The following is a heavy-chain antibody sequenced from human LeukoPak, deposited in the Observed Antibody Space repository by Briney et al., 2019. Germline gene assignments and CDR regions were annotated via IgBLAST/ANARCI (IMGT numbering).Heavy chain of an antibody. CDR3: ARGGYYGSGTNWFDP. CDR1: GGTFSSYA. V-gene: IGHV1-69*13. J-gene: IGHJ5*02. Sequence: GASVKVSCKASGGTFSSYAISWVRQAPGQGLEWMGGIIPIFGTANYAQKFQGRVTITADESTSTAYMELSSLRSEDTAVYYCARGGYYGSGTNWFDPWGQGTLVTVSS. CDR2: IIPIFGTA. D-gene: IGHD3-10*01.